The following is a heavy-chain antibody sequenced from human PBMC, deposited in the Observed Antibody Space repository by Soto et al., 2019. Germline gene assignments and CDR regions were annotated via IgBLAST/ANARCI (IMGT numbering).Heavy chain of an antibody. J-gene: IGHJ4*02. CDR2: ISYGGTNK. D-gene: IGHD5-12*01. Sequence: QVQLVESGGGVVQPGRSLRLSCAASGFSFSSYAMHWVRQAPGKGLEWVASISYGGTNKYYADSVKGRFTISRDNSENTLYLQMNSLRPEDTAVFYCASAGGGGFNLISFFDYWGLGTLVTASS. V-gene: IGHV3-30-3*01. CDR1: GFSFSSYA. CDR3: ASAGGGGFNLISFFDY.